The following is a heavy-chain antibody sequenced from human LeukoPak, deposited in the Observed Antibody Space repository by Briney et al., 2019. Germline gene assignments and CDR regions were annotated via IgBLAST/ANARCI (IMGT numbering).Heavy chain of an antibody. CDR1: GFTFDDYG. J-gene: IGHJ4*02. D-gene: IGHD3-22*01. CDR3: ARDQGYFYDSSGHSPLEY. CDR2: INWNGGTR. V-gene: IGHV3-20*04. Sequence: GGSLRLSCAGSGFTFDDYGMAWVRQVQGKGLEWVAGINWNGGTRGYADSVRGRFTISRDNAKNSLDLQMDSLRVEDTALYYCARDQGYFYDSSGHSPLEYRGRGTLVTVSS.